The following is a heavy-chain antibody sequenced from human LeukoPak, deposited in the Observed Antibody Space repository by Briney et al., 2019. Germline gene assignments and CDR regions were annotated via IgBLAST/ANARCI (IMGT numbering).Heavy chain of an antibody. Sequence: TGGSLRLSCAASGFTFSSYSMSWVRQAPGKGLEWVSVIYSGGSTYYADSVKGRFTISRDNSKNTLYLQMNSLRAEDTAVYYCARDRPLYSSSSYYYGMDVWGQGTTVTVSS. J-gene: IGHJ6*02. CDR2: IYSGGST. V-gene: IGHV3-53*01. CDR1: GFTFSSYS. D-gene: IGHD6-6*01. CDR3: ARDRPLYSSSSYYYGMDV.